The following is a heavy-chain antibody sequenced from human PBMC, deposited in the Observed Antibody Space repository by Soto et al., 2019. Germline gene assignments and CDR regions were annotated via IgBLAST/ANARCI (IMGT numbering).Heavy chain of an antibody. CDR1: GYTFTSYA. V-gene: IGHV1-3*01. D-gene: IGHD6-13*01. CDR2: INAGNGNT. CDR3: ARDRVGRQLVLRGWFDP. J-gene: IGHJ5*02. Sequence: ASVKVSCKASGYTFTSYAMHWVRQAPGQRLEWMGWINAGNGNTKYSQKFQGRVTITRDTSASTAYMELSSLRSEDTAVYYCARDRVGRQLVLRGWFDPWGQGTLVTVSS.